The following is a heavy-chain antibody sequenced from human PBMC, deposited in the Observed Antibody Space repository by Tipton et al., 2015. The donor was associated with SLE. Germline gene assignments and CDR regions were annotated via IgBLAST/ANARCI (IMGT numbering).Heavy chain of an antibody. Sequence: TLSLTCTVSGDSFSNHFWSWIRQPPGKGLEWIGYMYRSGTTKYNPSLKSRVTISVDTSKNQFPLKLSSVTAADTAVYYCARDRRGWYFDLWGRGTLVTVSS. CDR3: ARDRRGWYFDL. J-gene: IGHJ2*01. V-gene: IGHV4-4*08. CDR2: MYRSGTT. D-gene: IGHD3-10*01. CDR1: GDSFSNHF.